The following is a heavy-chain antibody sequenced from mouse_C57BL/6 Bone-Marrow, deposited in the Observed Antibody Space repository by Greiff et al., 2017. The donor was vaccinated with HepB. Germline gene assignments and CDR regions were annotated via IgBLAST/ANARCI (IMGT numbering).Heavy chain of an antibody. V-gene: IGHV1-22*01. CDR2: INPKNGGT. J-gene: IGHJ3*01. CDR1: GYTFPDYN. CDR3: ARGLWLRRDWFAY. Sequence: EVQLQQSGPELVKPGASVKLSCKASGYTFPDYNMHWVKQSHGKSLEWIGNINPKNGGTSYNQKFKGKATLTVNKTSSTAYMELRSLTSEDSAVYYCARGLWLRRDWFAYWGQGTLVTVSS. D-gene: IGHD2-2*01.